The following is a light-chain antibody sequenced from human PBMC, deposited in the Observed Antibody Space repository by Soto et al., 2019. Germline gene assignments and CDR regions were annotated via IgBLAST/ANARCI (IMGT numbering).Light chain of an antibody. J-gene: IGLJ2*01. CDR3: QSYDSSNQGV. CDR2: EDN. V-gene: IGLV6-57*01. Sequence: NFMLTQPHSVSESPGKTVTISCTRSSGSIASNYVQWYQQRPGSSPSMVIYEDNQRPSGVPDRFSGSIDSSSNSASLTISGLKTEDEADYYCQSYDSSNQGVFGGGTKLTVL. CDR1: SGSIASNY.